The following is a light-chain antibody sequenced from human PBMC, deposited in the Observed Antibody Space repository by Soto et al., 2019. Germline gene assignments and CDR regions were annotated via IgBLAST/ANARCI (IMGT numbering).Light chain of an antibody. CDR2: GNS. Sequence: QSVLTQPPSVSGAPGQRVTISCTGSSSNIGAGYDVHWYQQLPGTAPKLLIYGNSNQPSGVPDRFSGSKSGTSASLAITGLQAEDEADYYCQSYDSSLSGSVVFGGGTKVTVL. V-gene: IGLV1-40*01. CDR3: QSYDSSLSGSVV. CDR1: SSNIGAGYD. J-gene: IGLJ2*01.